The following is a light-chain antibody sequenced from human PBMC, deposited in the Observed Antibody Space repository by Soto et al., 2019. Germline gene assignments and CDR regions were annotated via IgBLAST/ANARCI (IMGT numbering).Light chain of an antibody. CDR1: SSDVGSYNV. CDR2: EVT. CDR3: YSHAGSRTSV. Sequence: QSVLTQPASVSGSPGQSITISCTGTSSDVGSYNVVSWYQQHPGKAPKLIIYEVTKRPSGVSNRFSGSKSGNTASLTISGLQAEDEADYYCYSHAGSRTSVFGGGTKLTVL. V-gene: IGLV2-23*02. J-gene: IGLJ2*01.